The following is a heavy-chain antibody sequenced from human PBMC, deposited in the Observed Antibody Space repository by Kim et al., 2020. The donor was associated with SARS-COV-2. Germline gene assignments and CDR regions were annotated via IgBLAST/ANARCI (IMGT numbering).Heavy chain of an antibody. V-gene: IGHV3-66*02. J-gene: IGHJ6*02. CDR3: AREGGPPGSGSYYYYGMDV. CDR2: IYSGGST. D-gene: IGHD3-10*01. Sequence: GGSLRLSCAASGFTVSSNYMSWVRQAPGKGLEWVSVIYSGGSTYYADSVKGRFTISRDNSKNTLYLQMNSLRAEDTAVYYCAREGGPPGSGSYYYYGMDVWGQGTTVTVSS. CDR1: GFTVSSNY.